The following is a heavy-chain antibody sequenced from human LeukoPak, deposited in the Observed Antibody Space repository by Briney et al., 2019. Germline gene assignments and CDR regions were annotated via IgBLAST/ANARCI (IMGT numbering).Heavy chain of an antibody. V-gene: IGHV4-4*07. CDR2: VHSSGTT. J-gene: IGHJ5*02. CDR3: ARDVYYVRMGGNWFDP. D-gene: IGHD3-10*02. Sequence: PSETLSLTCTVSGDSISGNYWNWIRQPAGKGLEWIGRVHSSGTTNYNPSLKSRITMSIEKSQNQFSLKLSSVTAADTAVYYCARDVYYVRMGGNWFDPWGQGTLVTVSS. CDR1: GDSISGNY.